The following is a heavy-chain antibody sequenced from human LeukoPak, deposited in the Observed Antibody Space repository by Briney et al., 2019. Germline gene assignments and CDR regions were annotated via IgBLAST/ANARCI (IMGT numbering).Heavy chain of an antibody. CDR3: AKDQDIAAADYYFDY. Sequence: PGGSLRLSCAASGFTFSSYGMHWVRQAPGKGLEWVAVISYDGNNRYSADSVKGRFTISRDNSKNTLYLQMNSLRAEDTAVYYCAKDQDIAAADYYFDYWGQGTLVIVSS. CDR2: ISYDGNNR. CDR1: GFTFSSYG. J-gene: IGHJ4*02. V-gene: IGHV3-30*18. D-gene: IGHD6-13*01.